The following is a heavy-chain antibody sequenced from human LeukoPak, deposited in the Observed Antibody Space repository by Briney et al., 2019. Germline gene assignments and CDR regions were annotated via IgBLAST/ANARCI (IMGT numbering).Heavy chain of an antibody. CDR3: AKGYCSDTNCQTRLGLDY. V-gene: IGHV3-23*01. CDR1: RFTVSSNY. J-gene: IGHJ4*02. Sequence: GGSLRLSCAASRFTVSSNYMSWVRQAPGKGLEWVSSISVSGTYTYYADSVKGRFTISRDNSKNTLYLQMNSLRAEDTAVYYCAKGYCSDTNCQTRLGLDYWGQGTLVTVSS. D-gene: IGHD2-15*01. CDR2: ISVSGTYT.